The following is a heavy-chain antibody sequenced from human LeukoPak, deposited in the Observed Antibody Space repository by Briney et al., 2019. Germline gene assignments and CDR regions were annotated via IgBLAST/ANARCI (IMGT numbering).Heavy chain of an antibody. J-gene: IGHJ6*02. CDR2: IYYSGST. D-gene: IGHD3-3*01. CDR3: ARQGRFLEWLPSAPGDYYYGMDV. CDR1: GGSISSYY. Sequence: PSETLSLTCTVSGGSISSYYWSWIRQPPGKGLEWIGYIYYSGSTNYNPSLKSRVTISVDTSKNQFSLKLSSVTAADTAVYYCARQGRFLEWLPSAPGDYYYGMDVWGQGTTVTVSS. V-gene: IGHV4-59*08.